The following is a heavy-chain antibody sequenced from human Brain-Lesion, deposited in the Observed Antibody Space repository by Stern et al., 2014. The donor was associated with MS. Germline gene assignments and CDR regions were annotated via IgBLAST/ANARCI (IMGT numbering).Heavy chain of an antibody. V-gene: IGHV5-51*03. D-gene: IGHD5-12*01. CDR3: ARSPATPSGYDRFDY. CDR2: IFPRDSNT. Sequence: EVQLVQSGAEVKKPGESLKISCEASGYLFDDYWIGWVRQMSGRGLELVAIIFPRDSNTRYSPSAQGQATISADKSISTASLQWRSLKASDTAMYYWARSPATPSGYDRFDYWGQGALVTVSS. CDR1: GYLFDDYW. J-gene: IGHJ4*02.